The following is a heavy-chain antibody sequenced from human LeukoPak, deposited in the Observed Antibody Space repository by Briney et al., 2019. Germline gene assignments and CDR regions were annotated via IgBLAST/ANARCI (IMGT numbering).Heavy chain of an antibody. V-gene: IGHV3-11*01. CDR3: ARARIAARFYYYYYMDV. CDR1: GFTFSDYY. J-gene: IGHJ6*03. D-gene: IGHD6-13*01. CDR2: ISSSGSTI. Sequence: PGGSLRLSCAASGFTFSDYYMSWIRQAPGKGLEWVSYISSSGSTIYYADSVKGRFTISRDNAKNSLYLQMNSLRAEDTAVYYCARARIAARFYYYYYMDVWGKGTTVTISS.